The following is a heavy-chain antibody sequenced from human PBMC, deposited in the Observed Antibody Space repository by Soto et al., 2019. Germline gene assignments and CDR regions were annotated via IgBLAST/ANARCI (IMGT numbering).Heavy chain of an antibody. CDR1: GGTFSSYA. CDR2: IIPIFCTA. CDR3: ARGITGPVTYYYGLDV. V-gene: IGHV1-69*12. D-gene: IGHD1-20*01. Sequence: QVQLVQSGAEVKKPGSSMKVSCKASGGTFSSYAISWVRQAPGQGLEWMGGIIPIFCTADYAQKFHGGVTITADESTSTAYMELGSLRSADTAVYYCARGITGPVTYYYGLDVWGQGTTVTFSS. J-gene: IGHJ6*02.